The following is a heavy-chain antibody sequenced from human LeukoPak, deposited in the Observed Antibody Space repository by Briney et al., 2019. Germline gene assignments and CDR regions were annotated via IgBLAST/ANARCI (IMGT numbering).Heavy chain of an antibody. D-gene: IGHD3-16*01. CDR1: GYSISSGYY. CDR3: ARCLKGRPLGGSAFDI. CDR2: IYHSGST. J-gene: IGHJ3*02. Sequence: SETLSLTCTVSGYSISSGYYWGWIRQPPGKGLEWIGSIYHSGSTYYNPSLKSRVTISVDTSKNQFSLKLSSVTAADTAVYYCARCLKGRPLGGSAFDIWGQGTMVTVSS. V-gene: IGHV4-38-2*02.